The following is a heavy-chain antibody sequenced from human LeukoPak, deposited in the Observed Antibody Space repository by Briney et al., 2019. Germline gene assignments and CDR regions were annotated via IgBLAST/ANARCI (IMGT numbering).Heavy chain of an antibody. J-gene: IGHJ4*02. CDR1: GFTFSSYS. CDR2: ISSSSSTI. CDR3: AKDMEGSVADYFDY. D-gene: IGHD3-10*01. Sequence: HPGGSLRLSCAASGFTFSSYSMNWVRQAPGKGLEWVSYISSSSSTIYYADSVKGRFTISRDNSKNTLYLQMNSLRADDTAVYYCAKDMEGSVADYFDYWGQGTLVTVSS. V-gene: IGHV3-48*01.